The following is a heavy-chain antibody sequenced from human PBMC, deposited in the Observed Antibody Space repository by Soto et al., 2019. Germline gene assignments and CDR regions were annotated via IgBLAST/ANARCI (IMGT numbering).Heavy chain of an antibody. CDR1: GYTFTSYD. V-gene: IGHV1-8*01. J-gene: IGHJ6*02. Sequence: QVQLVQSGAEVKKPGASVKVSCKASGYTFTSYDINWVRQATGQGLEWMGWMNPNSGNTGYAQKFQGRVTMTRNTSISTADMELSSLRSEDTAVYYCARAVPLSGPRRDYYYGMDVWGQGTTVTVSS. D-gene: IGHD6-25*01. CDR2: MNPNSGNT. CDR3: ARAVPLSGPRRDYYYGMDV.